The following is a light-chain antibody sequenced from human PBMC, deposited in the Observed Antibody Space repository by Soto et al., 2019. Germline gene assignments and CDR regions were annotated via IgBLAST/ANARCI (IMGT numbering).Light chain of an antibody. CDR3: SSYAGSNNYV. Sequence: QSALTQPPSASGSPGQSVTISCTATSGDVGGYNYVSWYQQHPDKAPKLMIYEVSKRPSGVPDRFSGSKSGNTASLTVSGLQAEDEADYYCSSYAGSNNYVFGTGTKVTVL. CDR1: SGDVGGYNY. V-gene: IGLV2-8*01. J-gene: IGLJ1*01. CDR2: EVS.